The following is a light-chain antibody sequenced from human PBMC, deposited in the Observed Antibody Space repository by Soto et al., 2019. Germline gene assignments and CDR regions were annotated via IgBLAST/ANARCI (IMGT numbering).Light chain of an antibody. CDR3: MQGTHWPFT. CDR1: QSLVYTDGNTY. Sequence: DVVMTQSPLSLPVTLGQPASISCRSSQSLVYTDGNTYLTWFQQRPGQSPRRLIYKVSYRDSGGPDRFSGGGSDTDFTLKISSVEAEDVGIYYCMQGTHWPFTFGPGTKVDIK. J-gene: IGKJ3*01. V-gene: IGKV2-30*01. CDR2: KVS.